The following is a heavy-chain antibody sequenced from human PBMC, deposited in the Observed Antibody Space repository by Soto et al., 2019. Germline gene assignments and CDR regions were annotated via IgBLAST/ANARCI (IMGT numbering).Heavy chain of an antibody. V-gene: IGHV2-5*01. CDR3: AHLLDPKYYFDY. CDR2: IYWNDDK. CDR1: GFSLSTYAMG. Sequence: QITLKESGPPLVKPTQTLTLTCTFSGFSLSTYAMGVGWIRQPPGKALEWLALIYWNDDKRYSPSLKSRLTITKDTSKNQLVLTMTNMDPVHTATYYCAHLLDPKYYFDYWFQGTLVTVSS. D-gene: IGHD2-15*01. J-gene: IGHJ4*02.